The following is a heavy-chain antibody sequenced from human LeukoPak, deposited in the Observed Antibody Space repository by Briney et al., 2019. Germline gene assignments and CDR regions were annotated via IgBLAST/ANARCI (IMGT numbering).Heavy chain of an antibody. J-gene: IGHJ6*03. Sequence: PGGSLRLSCVASGFTFSNYWMNWVRQAPGKGLEWVAIIKQDGSEKYYVDSVKGRFTISRDNAKNSLFLQMNSLRADDTAVYYCARAPAMILRPNYMDVWGKGTTVTVSS. CDR1: GFTFSNYW. D-gene: IGHD3-3*01. CDR3: ARAPAMILRPNYMDV. CDR2: IKQDGSEK. V-gene: IGHV3-7*01.